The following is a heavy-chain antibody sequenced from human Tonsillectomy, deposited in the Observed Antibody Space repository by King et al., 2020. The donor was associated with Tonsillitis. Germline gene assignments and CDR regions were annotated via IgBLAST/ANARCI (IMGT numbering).Heavy chain of an antibody. J-gene: IGHJ3*02. CDR3: ARGYSSSWYVDAFDI. D-gene: IGHD6-13*01. CDR2: IKQDGSEK. CDR1: GFTFSSYW. Sequence: VQLVQSGGGLVQPGGSLRLSCAASGFTFSSYWMSWVRQAPGKGLEWVANIKQDGSEKYYVDSVKGRFTISRDNAKNSLYLQMNSLRAEDTAVYYCARGYSSSWYVDAFDIWGQGTMVTVTS. V-gene: IGHV3-7*01.